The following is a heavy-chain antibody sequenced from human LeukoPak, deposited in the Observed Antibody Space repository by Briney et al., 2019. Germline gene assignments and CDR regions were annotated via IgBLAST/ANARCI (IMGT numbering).Heavy chain of an antibody. J-gene: IGHJ4*02. CDR2: INPSGGST. D-gene: IGHD1-26*01. Sequence: ASVKVSCKASGYTFTSYYMHWVRQDPGQGLEWMGIINPSGGSTRYAQKFEGRVTMTRDTSTSTVYMELSSLRSEDTAVYYCARGEWEQRVDYWGQGTLVTVSS. CDR3: ARGEWEQRVDY. V-gene: IGHV1-46*01. CDR1: GYTFTSYY.